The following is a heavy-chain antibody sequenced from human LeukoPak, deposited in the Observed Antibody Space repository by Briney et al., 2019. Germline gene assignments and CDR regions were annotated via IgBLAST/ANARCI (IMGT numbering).Heavy chain of an antibody. V-gene: IGHV3-21*04. CDR1: GFTFSSYS. CDR2: ISSSSSYI. CDR3: ARGSYYYDSSGSGGYYFDY. Sequence: GGSLRLSCAASGFTFSSYSMTWVRQAPGKGLEWVSSISSSSSYIYYADSVKGRFTISRDNAKNTLYLQMNSLRAEDTAVYYCARGSYYYDSSGSGGYYFDYWGQGTLVTVSS. J-gene: IGHJ4*02. D-gene: IGHD3-22*01.